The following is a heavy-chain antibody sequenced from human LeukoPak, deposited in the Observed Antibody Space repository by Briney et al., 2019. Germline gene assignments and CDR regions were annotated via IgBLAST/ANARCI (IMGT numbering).Heavy chain of an antibody. CDR3: ARDCGGGSCYGPYDAFDI. V-gene: IGHV3-48*03. J-gene: IGHJ3*02. Sequence: GGSLRLSCAASGFIFRSYAMSWVRQAPGKGLEWVSYISSSGSTIYYADSVKGRFTISRDNAKNSLYLQMNSLRAEDTAVYYCARDCGGGSCYGPYDAFDIWGQGTMVTVSS. CDR2: ISSSGSTI. D-gene: IGHD2-15*01. CDR1: GFIFRSYA.